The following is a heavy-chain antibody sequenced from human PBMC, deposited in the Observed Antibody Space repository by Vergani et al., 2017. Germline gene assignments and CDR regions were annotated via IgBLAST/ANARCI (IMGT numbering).Heavy chain of an antibody. V-gene: IGHV3-33*01. Sequence: QVQLVESGGGVVQPGRSLRLSCAASGFTFSSYGMHWVRQAPGKGLEWVAVIWYDGSNKYYADSVKGRFTISRDNSKNTLYLKMNSLRVEDTAVYYCARDLDDSSGYYYYYGMDVWGQGTTVTVSS. CDR2: IWYDGSNK. J-gene: IGHJ6*02. CDR1: GFTFSSYG. D-gene: IGHD3-22*01. CDR3: ARDLDDSSGYYYYYGMDV.